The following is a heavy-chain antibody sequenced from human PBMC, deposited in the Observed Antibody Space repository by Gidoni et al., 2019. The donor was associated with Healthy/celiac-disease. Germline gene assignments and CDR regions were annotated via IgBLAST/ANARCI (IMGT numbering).Heavy chain of an antibody. D-gene: IGHD3-3*01. CDR3: ARGGTVLRFLEWLSSLDY. J-gene: IGHJ4*02. CDR1: GGTFSSYA. CDR2: IIPIFGTA. Sequence: QVQLVQSGAEVKKPGSSVTVSCKAAGGTFSSYAIRWVRQAPGQGLGWLGGIIPIFGTATYAPKFQGRVTITADESTSTAYMGLSSLRSEDTAVYYCARGGTVLRFLEWLSSLDYWGQGTLVTVSS. V-gene: IGHV1-69*01.